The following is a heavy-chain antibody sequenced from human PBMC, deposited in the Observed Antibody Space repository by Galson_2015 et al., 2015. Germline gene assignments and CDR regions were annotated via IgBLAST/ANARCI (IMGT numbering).Heavy chain of an antibody. CDR2: ISSSSSTI. D-gene: IGHD3-22*01. V-gene: IGHV3-48*02. J-gene: IGHJ4*02. Sequence: LRLSCAASGFTFSSYSMNWVRQAPGKGLEWVSYISSSSSTIYYADSVKGRFTISRDNAKNSLYLQMNSLRDEDTAVYYCARDYYDSTGYFWYFDYWGQGTLVTVSS. CDR3: ARDYYDSTGYFWYFDY. CDR1: GFTFSSYS.